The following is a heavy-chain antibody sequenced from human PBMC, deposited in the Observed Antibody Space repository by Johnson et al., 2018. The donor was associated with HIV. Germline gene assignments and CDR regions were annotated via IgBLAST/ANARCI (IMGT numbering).Heavy chain of an antibody. J-gene: IGHJ3*02. V-gene: IGHV3-9*01. CDR3: AKSSRAYAFDI. CDR2: ISWNSGSI. Sequence: VESGGGVVRPGGSLRLSCAASGFTFDYYGMTWVRQAPGKGLEWVSGISWNSGSIGYADSVKGRFTISRDNAKNSLYLQMNSLRAEDTALYYCAKSSRAYAFDIWGRGTMVTVSS. D-gene: IGHD6-13*01. CDR1: GFTFDYYG.